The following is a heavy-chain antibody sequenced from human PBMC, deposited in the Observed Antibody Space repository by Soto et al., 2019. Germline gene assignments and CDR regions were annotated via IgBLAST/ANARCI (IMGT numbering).Heavy chain of an antibody. CDR3: ARDLNEYSSSGGFDP. D-gene: IGHD6-6*01. CDR1: GGSISSYY. Sequence: SETLSLTCTVSGGSISSYYWSWIRQPPGKGLEWIGYIYYSGSTNYNPSLKSRVTISVDTSKNQFSLKLSSVTAADTVVYHCARDLNEYSSSGGFDPWGQGTLVTVSS. V-gene: IGHV4-59*01. J-gene: IGHJ5*02. CDR2: IYYSGST.